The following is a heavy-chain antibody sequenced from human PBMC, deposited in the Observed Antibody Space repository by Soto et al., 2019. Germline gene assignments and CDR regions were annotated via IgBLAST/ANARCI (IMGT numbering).Heavy chain of an antibody. D-gene: IGHD3-22*01. V-gene: IGHV1-18*01. CDR1: GYTLTSHG. CDR2: ISTYNGNT. Sequence: QVQLVQSGAEVKKPEASVKVSCKASGYTLTSHGISWVRQAPGQGLEWMGWISTYNGNTKYAQKFQERVTMTADTSTNTAHMELRSLRSDDTAMYYCARGYYDSSGPFDYWGQGTLVTVSS. J-gene: IGHJ4*02. CDR3: ARGYYDSSGPFDY.